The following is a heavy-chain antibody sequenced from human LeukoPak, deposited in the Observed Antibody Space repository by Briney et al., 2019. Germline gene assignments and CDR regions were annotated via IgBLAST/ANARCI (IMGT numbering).Heavy chain of an antibody. J-gene: IGHJ4*02. CDR2: IHPRSGDT. V-gene: IGHV1-2*02. D-gene: IGHD3-10*01. Sequence: ASVKVSCKASGYSFTAFYIHWVRQVPGQGLEWMGWIHPRSGDTRYAQKFQGRVTMARDTSISTVYMDLSSLGSDDTAVYYCARDGEYGTGSYYRGSLDYWGQGILVTVSS. CDR1: GYSFTAFY. CDR3: ARDGEYGTGSYYRGSLDY.